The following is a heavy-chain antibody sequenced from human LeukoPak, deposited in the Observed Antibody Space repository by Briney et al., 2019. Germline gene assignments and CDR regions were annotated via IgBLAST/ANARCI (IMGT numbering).Heavy chain of an antibody. CDR1: GGSISSRSYY. J-gene: IGHJ4*02. D-gene: IGHD3-10*01. Sequence: PSQTLSLTCTVSGGSISSRSYYWSWIRQPAGKGLEWIGSIYYSGSTYYNPSLYSRVTISLDTSKNQFSLTLSSVPAADTAVYYCARGYYYYGSAYDYWCQGALVTVSS. CDR2: IYYSGST. CDR3: ARGYYYYGSAYDY. V-gene: IGHV4-30-4*08.